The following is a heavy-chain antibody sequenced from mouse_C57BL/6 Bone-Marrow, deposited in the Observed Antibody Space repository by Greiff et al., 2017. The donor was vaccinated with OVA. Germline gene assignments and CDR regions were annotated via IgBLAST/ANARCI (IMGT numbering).Heavy chain of an antibody. CDR3: VRGEDYYGSSYFSWFAY. Sequence: EVHLVESGGGLVQPKGSLKLSCAASGFTFNTYAMHWVRQAPGKGLEWVARIRSKSSNYATYYADSVKDRFTISRDDSQSMLYLQMNNLKTEDTAMYYCVRGEDYYGSSYFSWFAYWGQGTLVTVSA. V-gene: IGHV10-3*01. CDR1: GFTFNTYA. J-gene: IGHJ3*01. D-gene: IGHD1-1*01. CDR2: IRSKSSNYAT.